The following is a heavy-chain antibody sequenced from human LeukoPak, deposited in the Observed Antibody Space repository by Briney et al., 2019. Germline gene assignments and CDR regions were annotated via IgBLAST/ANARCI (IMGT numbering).Heavy chain of an antibody. V-gene: IGHV1-18*01. CDR2: TSAYNGNT. CDR1: GYTFTSYG. J-gene: IGHJ4*02. Sequence: ASVKVSCKASGYTFTSYGISWVRQAPGQGLEWMGWTSAYNGNTNYAQKLQGRVTMTTGTSTSTAYMELRSLRSDDTAVYYCARARGGPSDLWFGELSSIGGATDFDYWGQGTLVTVSS. D-gene: IGHD3-10*01. CDR3: ARARGGPSDLWFGELSSIGGATDFDY.